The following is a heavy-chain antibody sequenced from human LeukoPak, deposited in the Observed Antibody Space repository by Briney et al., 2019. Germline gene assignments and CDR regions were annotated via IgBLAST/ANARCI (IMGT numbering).Heavy chain of an antibody. V-gene: IGHV3-48*01. Sequence: GGSLRLSCAASGFTFSSYSMNWVRQAPGKGLEWVSYISSSTIYYADSVKGRFTISRDNSKNTLYLQMNSLRAEDTAVYYCARGSKYTSSWSRNKWFDPWGQGTLVTVSS. CDR2: ISSSTI. CDR3: ARGSKYTSSWSRNKWFDP. D-gene: IGHD6-13*01. CDR1: GFTFSSYS. J-gene: IGHJ5*02.